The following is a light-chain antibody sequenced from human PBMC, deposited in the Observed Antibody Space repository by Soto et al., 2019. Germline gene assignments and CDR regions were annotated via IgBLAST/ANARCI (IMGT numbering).Light chain of an antibody. CDR1: TFNIGNNY. CDR3: ETWDFSLNTVV. V-gene: IGLV1-51*01. Sequence: QSVLTQPPSMSAAPGQTVTISCSGSTFNIGNNYVSWYQQVPGTAPKLLIYDNNKRPSGIPDRFTGSKSVTSATLDITGLQTGDEADYYFETWDFSLNTVVFGVGTKLTVL. CDR2: DNN. J-gene: IGLJ3*02.